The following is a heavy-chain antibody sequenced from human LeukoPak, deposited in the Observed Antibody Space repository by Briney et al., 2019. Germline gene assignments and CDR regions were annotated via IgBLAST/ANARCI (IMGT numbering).Heavy chain of an antibody. CDR2: TTGSGTGT. V-gene: IGHV3-23*01. CDR1: GYSFSPYW. Sequence: GALRLSRVASGYSFSPYWMSWVRQAPGKGLEWVSATTGSGTGTYYADSVTGRFTISRDNSKDTLFLQMHSLRPGDTAVYYCVREDTPATANYWGQGTLVTISS. J-gene: IGHJ4*02. D-gene: IGHD2-21*02. CDR3: VREDTPATANY.